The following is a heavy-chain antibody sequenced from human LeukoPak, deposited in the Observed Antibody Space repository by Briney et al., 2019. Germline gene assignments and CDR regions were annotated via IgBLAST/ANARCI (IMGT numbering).Heavy chain of an antibody. Sequence: ASVKVSCKASGGTFSSYAISWVRQAPGKGLEWMGLVDPEDGETIYAEKFQGRVTITADTSTGTAYMELSSLRSEDTAVYYCATDRTRRCSSTSCFFDYWGQGTLVTVSS. CDR2: VDPEDGET. D-gene: IGHD2-2*01. CDR1: GGTFSSYA. V-gene: IGHV1-69-2*01. CDR3: ATDRTRRCSSTSCFFDY. J-gene: IGHJ4*02.